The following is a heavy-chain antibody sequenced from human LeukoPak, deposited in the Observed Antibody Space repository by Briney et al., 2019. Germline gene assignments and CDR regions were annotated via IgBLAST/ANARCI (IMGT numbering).Heavy chain of an antibody. CDR3: ARAVVVPAATAYYYYYYYMDV. Sequence: GSSVKVSCKASGGTFSSYAISWVRQAPGQGLEWMGGIIPIFGTANYAKKFQGRVTITTDESTSAAYMELSSLRSEDTAVYYCARAVVVPAATAYYYYYYYMDVWSKGTTVTVSS. V-gene: IGHV1-69*05. CDR2: IIPIFGTA. J-gene: IGHJ6*03. CDR1: GGTFSSYA. D-gene: IGHD2-2*01.